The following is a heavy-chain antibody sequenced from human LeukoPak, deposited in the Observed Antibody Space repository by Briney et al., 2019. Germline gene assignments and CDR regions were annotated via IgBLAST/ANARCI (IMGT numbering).Heavy chain of an antibody. CDR3: ARGANSYGPLDYYYYMDV. J-gene: IGHJ6*03. D-gene: IGHD4-17*01. Sequence: ASVKVSCKASGGTFSSYAISWVRQAPGQGLEWMGGIIPIFGTANYAQKFQGRVTITADESTSTAYMELSSLRSEDTAVYYCARGANSYGPLDYYYYMDVWGKGTTVTVSS. CDR2: IIPIFGTA. V-gene: IGHV1-69*13. CDR1: GGTFSSYA.